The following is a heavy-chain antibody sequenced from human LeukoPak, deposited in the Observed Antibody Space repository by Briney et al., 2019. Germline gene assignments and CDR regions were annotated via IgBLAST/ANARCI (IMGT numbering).Heavy chain of an antibody. CDR1: GFTFSSYA. J-gene: IGHJ4*02. D-gene: IGHD3-22*01. Sequence: PGGSLRLSCAGSGFTFSSYAMSWVRQAAGRGLEWVSAICKSGGSTYYADSVRGRFTISRDNSKNTLYLQMNSLRAEDTAVYYCAKDVYYYDSSAYSSLDYWGQGTLVTVSS. CDR2: ICKSGGST. CDR3: AKDVYYYDSSAYSSLDY. V-gene: IGHV3-23*01.